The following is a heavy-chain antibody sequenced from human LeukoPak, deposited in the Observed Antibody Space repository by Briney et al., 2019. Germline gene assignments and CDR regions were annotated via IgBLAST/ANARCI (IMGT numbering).Heavy chain of an antibody. CDR1: GGSISSYY. CDR2: IYTSGST. D-gene: IGHD6-13*01. V-gene: IGHV4-4*07. J-gene: IGHJ4*02. Sequence: PSETLSLTCTVSGGSISSYYWSWIRQPAGKGLEWIGRIYTSGSTNYNPSLKSRVTMSVNTSKNQFSLKLSSVTAADTAFYYCAREAGPGIAAVGTFDYWGQGTLVTVSS. CDR3: AREAGPGIAAVGTFDY.